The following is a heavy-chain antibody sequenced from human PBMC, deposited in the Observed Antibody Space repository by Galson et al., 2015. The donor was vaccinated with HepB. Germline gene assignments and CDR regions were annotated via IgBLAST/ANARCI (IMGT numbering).Heavy chain of an antibody. J-gene: IGHJ6*02. Sequence: SLRLSCAASEFTFSNYAMNWVRQAPGKGLEWVSGIGGRSTTTYYADSVKGRFPISRDNSKSTLYLLMNSLRAEDTAVYYCAKVDLDSFAGTFYYYGMAVWGQGTTVTVSS. CDR1: EFTFSNYA. V-gene: IGHV3-23*01. CDR3: AKVDLDSFAGTFYYYGMAV. CDR2: IGGRSTTT. D-gene: IGHD6-13*01.